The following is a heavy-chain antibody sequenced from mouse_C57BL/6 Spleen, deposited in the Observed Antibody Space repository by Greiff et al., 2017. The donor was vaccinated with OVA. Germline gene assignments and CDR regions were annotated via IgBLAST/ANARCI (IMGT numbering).Heavy chain of an antibody. CDR1: GYAFTNYL. CDR3: ARRGAYYSNYAWYFDV. CDR2: INPGSGGT. V-gene: IGHV1-54*01. D-gene: IGHD2-5*01. Sequence: VQVVESGAELVRPGTSVKVSCKASGYAFTNYLIEWVKQRPGQGLEWIGVINPGSGGTNYNEKFKGKATLTADKSSSTAYMQLSSLTSEDSAVYFCARRGAYYSNYAWYFDVWGTGTTVTVSS. J-gene: IGHJ1*03.